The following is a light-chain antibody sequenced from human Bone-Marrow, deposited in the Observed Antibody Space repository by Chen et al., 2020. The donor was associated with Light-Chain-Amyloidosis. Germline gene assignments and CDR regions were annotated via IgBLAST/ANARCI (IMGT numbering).Light chain of an antibody. Sequence: SYELTQPPSVSVSPGQTARLTCSGDDLPTKYAYWYQQKPGQAPVLVIHRATERPSGISARFSGTSSGTTATLTIRAIQADDEVDYHCQSSDSSGTYEVIVGGGTKLTVL. CDR3: QSSDSSGTYEVI. V-gene: IGLV3-25*03. CDR2: RAT. J-gene: IGLJ2*01. CDR1: DLPTKY.